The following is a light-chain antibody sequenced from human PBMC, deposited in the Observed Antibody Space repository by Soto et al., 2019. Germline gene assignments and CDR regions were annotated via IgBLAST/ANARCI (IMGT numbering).Light chain of an antibody. CDR2: GAS. Sequence: EILMTQSPGTLSVSPGERATLSCRASQSVSSDLVWYQQKPGQAPRLLIYGASTRAPDIPDRFSGSGSGTEFTLTISSLQSEDFAVYYCQQYNNWHTFGQGTKLEIK. J-gene: IGKJ2*01. CDR3: QQYNNWHT. CDR1: QSVSSD. V-gene: IGKV3-15*01.